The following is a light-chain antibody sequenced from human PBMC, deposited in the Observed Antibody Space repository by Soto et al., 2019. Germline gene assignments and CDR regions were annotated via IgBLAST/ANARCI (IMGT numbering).Light chain of an antibody. CDR3: CSYAGGSTYF. CDR2: EGS. V-gene: IGLV2-23*01. CDR1: SSDVGKFNL. Sequence: QSALTQPPSVSGSTGQSITISCTGTSSDVGKFNLVSWYQQHPGKAPKFMIFEGSKRPSGVSLRFSGSKSGNTASLTISGLQAEDEADYYCCSYAGGSTYFFGAGTKLTVL. J-gene: IGLJ2*01.